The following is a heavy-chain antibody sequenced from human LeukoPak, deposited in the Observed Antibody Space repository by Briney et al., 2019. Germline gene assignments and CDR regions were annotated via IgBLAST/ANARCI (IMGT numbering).Heavy chain of an antibody. D-gene: IGHD3-22*01. V-gene: IGHV4-59*01. CDR3: ARGDYYYDSSGYATGWDAFDI. CDR2: IYYSGST. Sequence: SETLSLTCAVYGGSFSGYYWSWIRQPPGKGLEWIGYIYYSGSTNYNPSLKSRVTISVDTSKNQFSLKLSSVTAADTAVYYCARGDYYYDSSGYATGWDAFDIWGQGTMVTVSS. J-gene: IGHJ3*02. CDR1: GGSFSGYY.